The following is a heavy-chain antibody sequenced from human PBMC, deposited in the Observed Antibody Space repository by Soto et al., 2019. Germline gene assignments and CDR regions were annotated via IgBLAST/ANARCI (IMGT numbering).Heavy chain of an antibody. J-gene: IGHJ4*02. CDR3: ARGEELTDYDYVWGSYRRYYFDY. CDR2: IYYSGST. D-gene: IGHD3-16*02. Sequence: SETLSLTCTVSGGCISSSSYYWGWIRHPPGKGLEWIGSIYYSGSTYYNPSLKSRVTISVDTSKNQFSLKLSSVTAADTAVYYCARGEELTDYDYVWGSYRRYYFDYWGQGTLVTVSS. V-gene: IGHV4-39*01. CDR1: GGCISSSSYY.